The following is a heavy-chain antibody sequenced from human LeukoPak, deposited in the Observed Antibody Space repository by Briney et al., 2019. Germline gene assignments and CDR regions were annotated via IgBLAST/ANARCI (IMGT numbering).Heavy chain of an antibody. CDR2: ISGSGDST. CDR3: AKGKYSGYDNCFGS. V-gene: IGHV3-23*01. J-gene: IGHJ4*02. Sequence: GGSLRLSCAASGFTFSSYAMSWVRQAPGKGLEWVSTISGSGDSTYYADSVKGRFTISRDNSKNTLYLQMNGLRAEDTAVYNCAKGKYSGYDNCFGSWGQGTLVTVSS. D-gene: IGHD5-12*01. CDR1: GFTFSSYA.